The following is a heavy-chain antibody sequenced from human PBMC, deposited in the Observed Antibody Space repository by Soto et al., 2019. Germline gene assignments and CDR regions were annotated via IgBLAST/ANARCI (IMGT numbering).Heavy chain of an antibody. CDR3: TRQTDAVQWLVVPTDYNFDY. CDR1: GFTFGGSA. J-gene: IGHJ4*02. Sequence: EGQLVESGGGLVQPGGSLKLSCAASGFTFGGSAMHWVRQASGKGLEWVGHIRSKTNSYATAYAESVKGRFTISRDDSMNTAYLQMTSLKTEETAVYFCTRQTDAVQWLVVPTDYNFDYWGQGTLVTVSS. CDR2: IRSKTNSYAT. V-gene: IGHV3-73*02. D-gene: IGHD6-19*01.